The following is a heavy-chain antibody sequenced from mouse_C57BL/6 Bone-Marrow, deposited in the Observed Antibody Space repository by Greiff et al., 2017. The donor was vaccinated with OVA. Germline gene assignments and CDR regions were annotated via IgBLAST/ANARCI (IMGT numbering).Heavy chain of an antibody. Sequence: VQLQQPGAELVKPGASVKLSCKASGYTFTSYWMQWVKQRPGQGLEWIGEIDPSDSYTNYNQKFKGKATLTVDTSSSTAYMQLSSLTSEDSAVYYCARDWDLAWFAYWGQGTLVTVPA. CDR3: ARDWDLAWFAY. J-gene: IGHJ3*01. CDR1: GYTFTSYW. V-gene: IGHV1-50*01. CDR2: IDPSDSYT. D-gene: IGHD4-1*01.